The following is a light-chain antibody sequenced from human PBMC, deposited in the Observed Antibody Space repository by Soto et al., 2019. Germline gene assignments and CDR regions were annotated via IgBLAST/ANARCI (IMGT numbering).Light chain of an antibody. Sequence: DIQMTQSPSSLSASVGDRVTITCRASQTISFYLNWYQQKPGQAPKLLIHGATSSQSGVPSRFSGSGSGTDFTLTISSMQPEDFATYYCQQSYSTLWTFGQGTKVDIK. CDR1: QTISFY. CDR2: GAT. V-gene: IGKV1-39*01. CDR3: QQSYSTLWT. J-gene: IGKJ1*01.